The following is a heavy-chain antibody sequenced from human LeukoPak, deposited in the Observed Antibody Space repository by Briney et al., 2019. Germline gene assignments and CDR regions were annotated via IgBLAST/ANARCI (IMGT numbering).Heavy chain of an antibody. CDR2: IYHSGGT. D-gene: IGHD3-10*01. CDR3: ARSLGHDYFASGDRYFDL. J-gene: IGHJ2*01. Sequence: PSETLSLTCAVSGDSFSSINWWSWVRQSPGKGLEWIGEIYHSGGTNYNPSLKRRVTISLDRSNNQFALKLNSVTAADTAVYYCARSLGHDYFASGDRYFDLWGRGSLVFVSS. V-gene: IGHV4-4*02. CDR1: GDSFSSINW.